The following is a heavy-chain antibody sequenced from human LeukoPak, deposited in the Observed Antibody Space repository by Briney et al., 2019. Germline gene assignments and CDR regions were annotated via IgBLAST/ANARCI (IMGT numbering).Heavy chain of an antibody. CDR1: GFTFNSYP. J-gene: IGHJ2*01. CDR2: ISPSGGSI. D-gene: IGHD4-23*01. CDR3: AKLRWEITHYWYFDL. Sequence: GGSLRLSCAASGFTFNSYPMSWVRQAPGKGLEWVSAISPSGGSIYFSDSVRGRFTISRDNSKNTVYVQMNSLRAEDTAAYYCAKLRWEITHYWYFDLWGRGTLVTVSS. V-gene: IGHV3-23*01.